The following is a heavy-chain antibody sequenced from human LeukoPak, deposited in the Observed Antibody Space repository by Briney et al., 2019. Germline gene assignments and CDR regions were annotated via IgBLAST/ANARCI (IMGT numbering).Heavy chain of an antibody. Sequence: GGSLRLSCAASGFTFSSYSMNWVRQAPGKGLEWVSSISSSSSYIYYADSVKGRFTISRDNAKNSLYLQMNSLRAEDTAEYYCARDYDFWSGYPLDYWGQGTLVTVSS. CDR3: ARDYDFWSGYPLDY. CDR1: GFTFSSYS. V-gene: IGHV3-21*01. D-gene: IGHD3-3*01. J-gene: IGHJ4*02. CDR2: ISSSSSYI.